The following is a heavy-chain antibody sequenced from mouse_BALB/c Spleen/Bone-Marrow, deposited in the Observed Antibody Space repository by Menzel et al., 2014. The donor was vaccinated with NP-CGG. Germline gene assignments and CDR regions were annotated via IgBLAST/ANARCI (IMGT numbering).Heavy chain of an antibody. CDR1: GFNIKDTY. CDR2: IDPANDNT. CDR3: ASYVYGYYFDY. D-gene: IGHD2-2*01. J-gene: IGHJ2*01. V-gene: IGHV14-3*02. Sequence: VQLQQSGAELVKPGASVKLSCTASGFNIKDTYIHWVKQRPEQGLEWIGRIDPANDNTKYDPKFQGKATITADTSSSTAHLQLSSLTSEDTAVYYCASYVYGYYFDYWGQGTTLTVSS.